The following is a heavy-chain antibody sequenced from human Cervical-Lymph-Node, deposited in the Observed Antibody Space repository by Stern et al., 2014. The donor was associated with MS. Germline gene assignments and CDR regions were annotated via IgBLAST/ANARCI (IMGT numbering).Heavy chain of an antibody. V-gene: IGHV1-18*01. CDR1: GYTFTTPNYG. CDR3: ARERLRDFNDYHFDS. D-gene: IGHD4-11*01. J-gene: IGHJ4*02. CDR2: ISSYNGNT. Sequence: QVQLVQSGPEVRQPGASVRVSCKASGYTFTTPNYGIAWVREAPGRGLEWKGWISSYNGNTVYAQKLQDRVTMTTDTSTSTAYMELRSLRSDDTAFYYCARERLRDFNDYHFDSWGQGTLVTVSS.